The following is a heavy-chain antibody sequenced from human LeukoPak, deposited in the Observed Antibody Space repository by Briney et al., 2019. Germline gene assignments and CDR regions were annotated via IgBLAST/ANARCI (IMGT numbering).Heavy chain of an antibody. CDR1: GYTFTGYY. D-gene: IGHD6-13*01. V-gene: IGHV1-2*02. Sequence: ASVKVSCKASGYTFTGYYMHWVRQAPGQGLEWMGWTNPNSGGTNYAQKFQGRVTMTRDTSISTAYMELSRLTSDDTAVYYCAKDSSSWPARGDYFDYWGQGTLVTVSS. J-gene: IGHJ4*02. CDR2: TNPNSGGT. CDR3: AKDSSSWPARGDYFDY.